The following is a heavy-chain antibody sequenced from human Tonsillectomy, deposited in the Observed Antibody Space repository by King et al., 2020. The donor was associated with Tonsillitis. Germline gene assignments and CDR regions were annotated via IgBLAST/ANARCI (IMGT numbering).Heavy chain of an antibody. Sequence: EVQLVESGGGLIQPGGSLRLSCVASGFTFSNFWVNWVRQAPGKGLEWVANIKQDGSEKNYADSVKGRFTISRDNAKNSLFLQLNSLRVEDTAVYFCARGSGWLIDYWGQGTRVSVSS. V-gene: IGHV3-7*03. CDR2: IKQDGSEK. CDR1: GFTFSNFW. D-gene: IGHD6-25*01. CDR3: ARGSGWLIDY. J-gene: IGHJ4*02.